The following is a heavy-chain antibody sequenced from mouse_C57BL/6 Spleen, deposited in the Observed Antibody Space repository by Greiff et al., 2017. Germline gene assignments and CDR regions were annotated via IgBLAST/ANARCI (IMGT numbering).Heavy chain of an antibody. D-gene: IGHD1-1*01. CDR1: GYTFTDYE. V-gene: IGHV1-15*01. CDR2: IDPETGGT. Sequence: QVQLQQSGAELVRPGASVTLSCKASGYTFTDYEMHWVKQTPVHGLEWIGAIDPETGGTAYNQKFKGKAILPADKSSSTAYMELRSLTSEDSAVYYCTRRGTTVVAAPAFADWGQGTLVTVSA. J-gene: IGHJ3*01. CDR3: TRRGTTVVAAPAFAD.